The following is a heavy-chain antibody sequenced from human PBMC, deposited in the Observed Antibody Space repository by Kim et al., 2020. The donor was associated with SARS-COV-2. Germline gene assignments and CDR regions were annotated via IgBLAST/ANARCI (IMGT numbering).Heavy chain of an antibody. D-gene: IGHD6-19*01. CDR2: ISGDGNST. Sequence: GGSLRLSCAASGFTFDDYAMHWVRQAPGKGLEWVSLISGDGNSTYYEDPGKGRFTISRDNSKNSLYLKMNSLRTEDTALYYCAKTYASYSSGWYFDYWGQGTLVTVSS. J-gene: IGHJ4*02. CDR3: AKTYASYSSGWYFDY. CDR1: GFTFDDYA. V-gene: IGHV3-43*02.